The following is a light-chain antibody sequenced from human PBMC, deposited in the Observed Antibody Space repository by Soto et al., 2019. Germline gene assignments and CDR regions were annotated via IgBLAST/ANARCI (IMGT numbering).Light chain of an antibody. J-gene: IGKJ1*01. CDR1: QSISSW. V-gene: IGKV1-5*01. CDR2: DAS. Sequence: DIQMTQSPSTLSASVGDRVTITCRASQSISSWLAWYQQKPGKAPKLLIYDASSLESGVPSRFIGSGSRTEFTLTISSLQPDDFATYYCQQYNSYSPWTFGQGTKVEIK. CDR3: QQYNSYSPWT.